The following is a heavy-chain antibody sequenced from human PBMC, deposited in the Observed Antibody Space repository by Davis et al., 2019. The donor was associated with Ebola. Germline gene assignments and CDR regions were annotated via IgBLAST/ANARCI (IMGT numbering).Heavy chain of an antibody. CDR3: ARDMSMVSYFDY. Sequence: ASVKVSCKASGYIFTNYGISWLRQAPGQGLEWMGIINPSGGSTSYAQKFQGRVTMTRDTSTSTVYMELSSLRSEDTAVYYCARDMSMVSYFDYWGQGTLVTVSS. V-gene: IGHV1-46*01. CDR1: GYIFTNYG. CDR2: INPSGGST. J-gene: IGHJ4*02. D-gene: IGHD3-3*02.